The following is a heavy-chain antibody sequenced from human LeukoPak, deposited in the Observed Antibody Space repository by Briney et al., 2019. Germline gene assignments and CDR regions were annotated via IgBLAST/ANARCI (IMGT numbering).Heavy chain of an antibody. CDR3: ARAYGDYARAYFDY. J-gene: IGHJ4*02. Sequence: PSETLSLTCAVSGGSISSGGYSWSWIRQPPGKGLEWIGYIHYSGSTYYNPSLKSRVTISVDTSKDQFSLKLSSVTAADTAVYYCARAYGDYARAYFDYWGQGTLVTVSS. V-gene: IGHV4-30-4*07. CDR1: GGSISSGGYS. D-gene: IGHD4-17*01. CDR2: IHYSGST.